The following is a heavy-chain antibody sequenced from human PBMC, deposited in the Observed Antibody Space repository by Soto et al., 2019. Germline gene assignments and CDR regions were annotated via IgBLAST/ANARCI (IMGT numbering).Heavy chain of an antibody. Sequence: QITLKESGPTLVKPTQTLTLTCTFSGFSLSTSGVGVGWIRQPPGKALEWLALIYWDDDKRYSPSLKGTLTITNDTSKNQVVLTMTNMDPVDTATYYCAHSGSYDFWSGYYFPEIYHAFDIWGQGTMVTVSS. CDR2: IYWDDDK. CDR3: AHSGSYDFWSGYYFPEIYHAFDI. CDR1: GFSLSTSGVG. J-gene: IGHJ3*02. D-gene: IGHD3-3*01. V-gene: IGHV2-5*02.